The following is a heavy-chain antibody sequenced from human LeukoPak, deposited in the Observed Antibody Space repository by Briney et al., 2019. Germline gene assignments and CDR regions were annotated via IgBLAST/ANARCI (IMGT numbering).Heavy chain of an antibody. CDR3: AKVADYYDSSGSGSAFDI. CDR1: GFTFSSYG. CDR2: IRYEGSNK. J-gene: IGHJ3*02. D-gene: IGHD3-22*01. Sequence: SGGSLRLSCAASGFTFSSYGMHWVRQAPGQGLEWVAFIRYEGSNKYYADSVKGRFTISRYNSKNTLYLQMNSLRAEDTAVYYCAKVADYYDSSGSGSAFDIWGQGTMVTVSS. V-gene: IGHV3-30*02.